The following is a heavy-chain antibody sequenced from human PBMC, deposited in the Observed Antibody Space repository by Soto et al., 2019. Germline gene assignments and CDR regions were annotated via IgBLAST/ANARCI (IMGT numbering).Heavy chain of an antibody. D-gene: IGHD2-21*01. Sequence: RASVKVSCKASGYTFTGYYMHWVRQAPGQGLEWMGWINPNSGGTNYAQKFQGRVTMTRDTSISTAYMELSRLRSDDTAVYYCARDHGWGFPSNWFDPWGQGTLVTVSS. V-gene: IGHV1-2*02. CDR3: ARDHGWGFPSNWFDP. J-gene: IGHJ5*02. CDR2: INPNSGGT. CDR1: GYTFTGYY.